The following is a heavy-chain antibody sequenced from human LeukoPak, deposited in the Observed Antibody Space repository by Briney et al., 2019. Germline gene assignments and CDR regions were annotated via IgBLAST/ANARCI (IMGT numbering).Heavy chain of an antibody. D-gene: IGHD3-10*01. V-gene: IGHV1-2*02. CDR1: GYTFTGYY. CDR2: INPNSGGT. CDR3: ARDSYYYGSGSYEY. Sequence: GASVTVSCKASGYTFTGYYMHWVRQAPGQGLEWMGWINPNSGGTNYAQKFQGRVTMTRDTSISTAYMELSRLRSDDTAVYYCARDSYYYGSGSYEYWGQGTLVTVSS. J-gene: IGHJ4*02.